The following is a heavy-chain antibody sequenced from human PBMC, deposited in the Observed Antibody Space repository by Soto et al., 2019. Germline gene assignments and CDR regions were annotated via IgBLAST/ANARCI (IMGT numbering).Heavy chain of an antibody. J-gene: IGHJ5*01. CDR2: IYKSTTT. Sequence: SETLSLTCSVSGASISTVDYFWAWIRQPPGQALEYIGYIYKSTTTYYNPSFESRVAISLDTSKSQFSLNVTSVTAADTAVYFCARGRYCLTGRCFPNWFDSWGQGTLVTVSS. CDR3: ARGRYCLTGRCFPNWFDS. CDR1: GASISTVDYF. V-gene: IGHV4-30-4*01. D-gene: IGHD2-15*01.